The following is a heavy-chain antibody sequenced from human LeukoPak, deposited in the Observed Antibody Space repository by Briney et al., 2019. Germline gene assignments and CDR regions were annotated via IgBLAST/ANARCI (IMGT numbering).Heavy chain of an antibody. CDR1: GHTFTGYY. CDR2: INPNSGGT. J-gene: IGHJ5*02. CDR3: AREVVVVAATDLDAVVGWFDP. V-gene: IGHV1-2*02. D-gene: IGHD2-15*01. Sequence: ASVKVSCKASGHTFTGYYMHWVRQAPGQGLEWMGWINPNSGGTNYAQKFQGRVTMTRDTSISTAYMELSRLRSDDTAVYYCAREVVVVAATDLDAVVGWFDPWGQGTLVTVSS.